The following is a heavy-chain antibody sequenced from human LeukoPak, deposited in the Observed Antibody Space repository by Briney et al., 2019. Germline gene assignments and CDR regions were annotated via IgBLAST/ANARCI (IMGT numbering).Heavy chain of an antibody. Sequence: GGSLRLSCAASGFTFSLAWMSWVRQAPGKGLEWVAFIRYDGSNKYYADSVKGRFTISRDNSKNTLYLQMNSLRAEDTAVYYCAKDLGNYYYYYMDVWGKGTTVTISS. V-gene: IGHV3-30*02. D-gene: IGHD7-27*01. J-gene: IGHJ6*03. CDR1: GFTFSLAW. CDR2: IRYDGSNK. CDR3: AKDLGNYYYYYMDV.